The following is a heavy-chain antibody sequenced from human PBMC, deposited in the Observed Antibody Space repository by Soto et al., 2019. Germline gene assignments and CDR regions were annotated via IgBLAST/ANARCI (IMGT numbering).Heavy chain of an antibody. CDR1: GGSIRSGDNY. CDR2: IYYRGST. J-gene: IGHJ4*02. D-gene: IGHD1-26*01. Sequence: SETLSLSCTVSGGSIRSGDNYWSCIRQTPGKGLEWIGYIYYRGSTYYNQSLKSRVIISVDTSMNQFSLTLTSVTAADTAVYYCARDPARGGGSYLGYFDYWGQGTPVTVS. V-gene: IGHV4-30-4*01. CDR3: ARDPARGGGSYLGYFDY.